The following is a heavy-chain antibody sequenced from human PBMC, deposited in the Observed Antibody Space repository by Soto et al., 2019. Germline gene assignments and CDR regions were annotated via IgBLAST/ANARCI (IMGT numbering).Heavy chain of an antibody. CDR1: GGSFSGYY. CDR2: INHSGST. V-gene: IGHV4-34*01. Sequence: SETLSLTCAVYGGSFSGYYWSWIRQPPGKGLEWIGEINHSGSTNYNPSLKSRVTISVDTSKNQFSLKLSSVTAADTAVYYCAGSEGRYFDYWGQGTLVTVSS. J-gene: IGHJ4*02. D-gene: IGHD1-26*01. CDR3: AGSEGRYFDY.